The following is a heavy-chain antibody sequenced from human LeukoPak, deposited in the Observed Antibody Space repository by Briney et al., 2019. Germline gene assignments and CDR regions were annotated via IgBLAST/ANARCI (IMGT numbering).Heavy chain of an antibody. CDR3: ATRDYIEFDC. D-gene: IGHD4-11*01. V-gene: IGHV4-34*01. J-gene: IGHJ4*02. Sequence: SETLSLTCAVYGGSFSGYYWSWIRQPPGKGLEWIGEINHSGSTNHNPSLKSRVTISVDTSKNQFSLKLSSVTAADTAVYYCATRDYIEFDCWGQGTLVTVSS. CDR2: INHSGST. CDR1: GGSFSGYY.